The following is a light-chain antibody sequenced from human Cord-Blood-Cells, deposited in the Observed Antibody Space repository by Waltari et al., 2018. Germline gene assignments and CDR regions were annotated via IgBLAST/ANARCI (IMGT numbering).Light chain of an antibody. CDR1: SSDVWSYNL. J-gene: IGLJ1*01. CDR2: EGS. CDR3: CSYAGSSTYV. V-gene: IGLV2-23*01. Sequence: QSDLTQPASVSGSPGQSLTIPCTGTSSDVWSYNLVSWYQQHPDKAPKLMIYEGSKRPSGVYNRFSGSKSGNTASLTISGLQAEDEADYYCCSYAGSSTYVFGTGTKVTVL.